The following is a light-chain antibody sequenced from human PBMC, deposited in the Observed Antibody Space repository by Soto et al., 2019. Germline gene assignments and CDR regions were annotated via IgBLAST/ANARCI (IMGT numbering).Light chain of an antibody. CDR2: G. V-gene: IGLV1-40*01. CDR3: QSYDSSLSRRWV. Sequence: QLVLTQPPSVSGAPGQRVTISCTGSSSNIGAGYPVHWYQQLPGTAPKLLVAGNRPSGVPDRCSVSKSGASASLAITGLQAEDEADYYCQSYDSSLSRRWVFGGGTKLTVL. J-gene: IGLJ3*02. CDR1: SSNIGAGYP.